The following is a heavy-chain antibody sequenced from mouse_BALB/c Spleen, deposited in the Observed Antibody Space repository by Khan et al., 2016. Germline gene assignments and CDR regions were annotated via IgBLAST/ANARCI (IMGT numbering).Heavy chain of an antibody. CDR3: VRQGISTDFHY. D-gene: IGHD1-1*01. Sequence: EVQLVESGGGLVQPKGSLKLSCAASGFTFNTYAMNWVRQAPGKGLEWLVRLRNKNNHYATYYADSVKDRFTISRDDSQSMLYLQMNNLKTEDTAMYYCVRQGISTDFHYWGQSTTLTVSS. CDR2: LRNKNNHYAT. CDR1: GFTFNTYA. V-gene: IGHV10-1*02. J-gene: IGHJ2*01.